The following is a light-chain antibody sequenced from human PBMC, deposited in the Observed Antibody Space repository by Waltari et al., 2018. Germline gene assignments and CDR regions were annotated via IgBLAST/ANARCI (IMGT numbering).Light chain of an antibody. CDR3: MQALQTPWT. CDR1: QSLLHSDGYNY. CDR2: LGS. J-gene: IGKJ1*01. V-gene: IGKV2-28*01. Sequence: DIVMTQSPLSLPVTPGEPASISCRSSQSLLHSDGYNYLDWYLQKSGQSPQLLIYLGSNRASGVPDRFSGGGSGTDFTLKISRVEAEDVGVYYCMQALQTPWTFGQGTKVEV.